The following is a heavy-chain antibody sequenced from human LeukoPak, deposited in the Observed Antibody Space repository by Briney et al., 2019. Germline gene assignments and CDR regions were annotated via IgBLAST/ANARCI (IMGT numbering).Heavy chain of an antibody. CDR2: GSTFNGHR. J-gene: IGHJ3*01. Sequence: ASVKVSCKAPGYTFTDYGIHWVRQAPGQGLEWMSWGSTFNGHRLYGQRFQGRVTMTTDPSTTTVYMELTSLTSDDTALYYCARDAVGARAFDVWGQGTMVAVSS. V-gene: IGHV1-18*01. D-gene: IGHD1-26*01. CDR1: GYTFTDYG. CDR3: ARDAVGARAFDV.